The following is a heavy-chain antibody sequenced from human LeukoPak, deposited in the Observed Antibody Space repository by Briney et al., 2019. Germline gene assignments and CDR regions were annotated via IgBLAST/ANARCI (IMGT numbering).Heavy chain of an antibody. CDR2: ITGSTTWT. CDR3: ARELVSSGPGYFDL. D-gene: IGHD3-10*02. Sequence: GGSLRLSCEASGFTFGNVGMTWVRQAPGKGLQWASGITGSTTWTYYAASVKGRFTVSRDNSQNTLHLQMNSLRADDTAVYYCARELVSSGPGYFDLWGRGTLVTVSS. V-gene: IGHV3-23*01. CDR1: GFTFGNVG. J-gene: IGHJ2*01.